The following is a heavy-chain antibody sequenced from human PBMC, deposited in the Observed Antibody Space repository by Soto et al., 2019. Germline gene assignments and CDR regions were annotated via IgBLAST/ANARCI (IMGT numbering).Heavy chain of an antibody. J-gene: IGHJ4*02. CDR3: TTVPTYDILNGYHDY. CDR1: GFSFSNAW. V-gene: IGHV3-15*01. D-gene: IGHD3-9*01. Sequence: GVSLRLSCAASGFSFSNAWMSWVRQAPGKGLEWVGRIKSRADGGTTDFAAPVKGRFTISRDDSKNTLYLQMNSLKTEDTAVYYCTTVPTYDILNGYHDYWGQGTLVTVSS. CDR2: IKSRADGGTT.